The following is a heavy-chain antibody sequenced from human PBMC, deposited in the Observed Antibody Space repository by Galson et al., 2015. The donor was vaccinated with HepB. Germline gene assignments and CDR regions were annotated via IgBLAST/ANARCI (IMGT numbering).Heavy chain of an antibody. CDR1: GFTFTRYA. J-gene: IGHJ4*02. D-gene: IGHD2-15*01. CDR2: ITSGGGNT. CDR3: AKDGIMVANNPYHFHY. V-gene: IGHV3-23*01. Sequence: SLRLSCAASGFTFTRYAMTWVRQAPGKGLEWVSSITSGGGNTYYTDAVKGRFTISRDNPKNTLSLQLNSLRVEDTAVYYCAKDGIMVANNPYHFHYWGQGTLVTVSS.